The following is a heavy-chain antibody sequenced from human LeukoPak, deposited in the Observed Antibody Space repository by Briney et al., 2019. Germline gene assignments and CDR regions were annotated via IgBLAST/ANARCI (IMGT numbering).Heavy chain of an antibody. CDR3: ATEGYCTNGVCYSDY. Sequence: ASVKVSCKVSGYTLTELSMHWVRQAPGKGLEWMGGFDPEDGETIYAQKFQGRVTMTEDTSTDTAYMELSSLRSEDTAVYYCATEGYCTNGVCYSDYWGQGTLVTVSS. V-gene: IGHV1-24*01. D-gene: IGHD2-8*01. CDR1: GYTLTELS. J-gene: IGHJ4*02. CDR2: FDPEDGET.